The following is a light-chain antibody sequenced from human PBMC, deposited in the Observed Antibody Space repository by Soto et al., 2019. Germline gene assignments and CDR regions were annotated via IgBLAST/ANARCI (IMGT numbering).Light chain of an antibody. CDR3: QHYNSNPWT. CDR1: QSISSW. CDR2: AAS. Sequence: DIQMTQSPSTLSASVGDRVTITCRASQSISSWLAWYQQKPGKAPKLLIYAASSLESGVPPRFSGSRSGTDFTLTISSLQPDDFATYYCQHYNSNPWTFGQGTKVEVK. J-gene: IGKJ1*01. V-gene: IGKV1-5*01.